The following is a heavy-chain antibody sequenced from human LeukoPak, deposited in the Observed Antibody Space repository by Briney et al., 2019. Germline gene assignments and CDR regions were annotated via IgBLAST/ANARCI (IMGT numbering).Heavy chain of an antibody. CDR1: GYTFTGYY. CDR3: ATRALRLGELSPLDY. V-gene: IGHV1-2*02. J-gene: IGHJ4*02. Sequence: WASVKVSCKASGYTFTGYYMHWVRQAPGQGLEWMGWINPNSGGTNYAQKFQGRVTMTRDTSISTAYMELSRLRSDDTAVYYCATRALRLGELSPLDYWGQGTLVTVSS. CDR2: INPNSGGT. D-gene: IGHD3-16*02.